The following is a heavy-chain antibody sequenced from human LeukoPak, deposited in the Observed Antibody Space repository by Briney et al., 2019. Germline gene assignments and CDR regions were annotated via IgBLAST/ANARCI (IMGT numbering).Heavy chain of an antibody. J-gene: IGHJ6*02. CDR2: ISAYNGNT. Sequence: GASVKVSCKASGYTFTSYGISWVRQAPGQGLEWMGWISAYNGNTDYAQKLQGRVTMTTDTSTSTAYMELRSLRSDDTAVYYCARDRWQQLAQRTYYYYYGMDVWGQGTTVTVSS. D-gene: IGHD6-13*01. CDR1: GYTFTSYG. V-gene: IGHV1-18*01. CDR3: ARDRWQQLAQRTYYYYYGMDV.